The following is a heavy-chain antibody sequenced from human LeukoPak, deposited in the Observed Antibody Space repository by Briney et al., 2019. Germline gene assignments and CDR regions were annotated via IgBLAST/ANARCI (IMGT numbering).Heavy chain of an antibody. CDR2: ISSSSSYI. V-gene: IGHV3-21*01. D-gene: IGHD3-16*01. Sequence: GGSLRLSCAASGFTFSSYSMNWVRQAPGQGLEWVSSISSSSSYIYYADSVKGRFTISRDNAKNSLYLQMNSLRAEDTAVYYCARDLHLSLDYWGQGTLVTVSS. J-gene: IGHJ4*02. CDR1: GFTFSSYS. CDR3: ARDLHLSLDY.